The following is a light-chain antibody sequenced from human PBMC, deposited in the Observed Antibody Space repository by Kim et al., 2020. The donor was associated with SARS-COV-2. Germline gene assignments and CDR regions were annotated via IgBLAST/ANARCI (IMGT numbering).Light chain of an antibody. CDR3: QQYNNWPYT. CDR2: GAS. Sequence: EIVMTQSPATLSVSPGERATLSCRDSQSVSSNLAWYQQKPGQAPRLLIYGASTRATGIPSRFSGSGSGTEFTLTISSLQSEDFAVYSCQQYNNWPYTFGQGTKLEI. CDR1: QSVSSN. J-gene: IGKJ2*01. V-gene: IGKV3-15*01.